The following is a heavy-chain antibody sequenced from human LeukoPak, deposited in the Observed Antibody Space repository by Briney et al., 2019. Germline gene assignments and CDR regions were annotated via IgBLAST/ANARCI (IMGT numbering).Heavy chain of an antibody. CDR1: GGSISSYY. V-gene: IGHV4-59*01. J-gene: IGHJ4*02. D-gene: IGHD3-22*01. CDR3: AREAGSSGYPLDY. Sequence: SETLSLTCTVSGGSISSYYWSWIRLPPGKGLEWIGYLSKSGNTNYSPSLKSRVTIFGDTSKNQFFLKLSSVTAADTAMYYCAREAGSSGYPLDYWGQGTLVTVSS. CDR2: LSKSGNT.